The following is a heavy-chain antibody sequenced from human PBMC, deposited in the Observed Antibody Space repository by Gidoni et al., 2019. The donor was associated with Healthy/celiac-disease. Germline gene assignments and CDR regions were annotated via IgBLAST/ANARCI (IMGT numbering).Heavy chain of an antibody. CDR1: GGNFSSYA. V-gene: IGHV1-69*06. CDR3: AREARTMGSNYYYYGMDV. D-gene: IGHD3-10*01. CDR2: IIPIFGTA. Sequence: QVQLVQSGAEVKKPASSVKVSGKASGGNFSSYAISWVRQAPGHGLEWIGRIIPIFGTANYAQKFQGRVTMTTDKSASTAYMELSSLRSENTAVYYCAREARTMGSNYYYYGMDVWGQGTTVTVSS. J-gene: IGHJ6*02.